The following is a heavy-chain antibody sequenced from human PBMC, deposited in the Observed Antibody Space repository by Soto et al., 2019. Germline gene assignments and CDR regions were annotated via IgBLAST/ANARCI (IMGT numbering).Heavy chain of an antibody. V-gene: IGHV3-7*04. Sequence: EVQLVESGGGLVQPGGSLSLSCAASGFTFNSYWMTWVRQAPGKGLEWVANIKQDGSEKYYVDSVKGLFTISRDNAKNSLYMQMNSLRAEETAVYYCGRGWGLDPWGQGTLVTVSS. CDR2: IKQDGSEK. D-gene: IGHD1-26*01. J-gene: IGHJ5*02. CDR1: GFTFNSYW. CDR3: GRGWGLDP.